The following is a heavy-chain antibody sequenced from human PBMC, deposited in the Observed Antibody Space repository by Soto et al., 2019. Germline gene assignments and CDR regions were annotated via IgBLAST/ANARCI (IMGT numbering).Heavy chain of an antibody. J-gene: IGHJ4*02. D-gene: IGHD3-22*01. CDR1: GFTFNNYA. CDR2: ISGGRGDT. Sequence: GGSLRLSCAASGFTFNNYAMYWVRQPPGKGLMWVSAISGGRGDTYYADSVNGRFTISRDNSKNTVYLQMNGLRADDTAVYYCAKGSSGHYDSFDYWGQGTLVTVSS. CDR3: AKGSSGHYDSFDY. V-gene: IGHV3-23*01.